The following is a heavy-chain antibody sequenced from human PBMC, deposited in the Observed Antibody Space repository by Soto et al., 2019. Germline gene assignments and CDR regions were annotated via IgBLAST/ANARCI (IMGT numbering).Heavy chain of an antibody. CDR2: ISYDGSNK. CDR1: GFTFSSYA. V-gene: IGHV3-30-3*01. J-gene: IGHJ3*02. Sequence: QVQLVESGGSVVQPGRSLRLSCAASGFTFSSYAMHWVRQAPGKGLEWVAVISYDGSNKYYADSVKGRFTISRDNSKNTLYLQMNSLRAEDTALYYCARVATPREFYGDYLLGAFDIWGQGTMVTVSS. D-gene: IGHD4-17*01. CDR3: ARVATPREFYGDYLLGAFDI.